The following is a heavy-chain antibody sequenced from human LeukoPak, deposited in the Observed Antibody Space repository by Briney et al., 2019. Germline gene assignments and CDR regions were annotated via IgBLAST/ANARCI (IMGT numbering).Heavy chain of an antibody. Sequence: ASVKVSCKASGYTFTGYYMHWVRQAPGQGLEWMGWINPNSGGTNYAQKFQGRVTMTRDTSISTAYMELSRLRSDDTAVYYCARAHYDFWSGYFDYWGQGTLVTVS. J-gene: IGHJ4*02. V-gene: IGHV1-2*02. D-gene: IGHD3-3*01. CDR2: INPNSGGT. CDR3: ARAHYDFWSGYFDY. CDR1: GYTFTGYY.